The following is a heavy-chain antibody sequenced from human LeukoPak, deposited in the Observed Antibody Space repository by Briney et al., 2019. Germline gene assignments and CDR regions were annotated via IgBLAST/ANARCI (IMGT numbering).Heavy chain of an antibody. CDR1: GFTVSSNY. V-gene: IGHV3-66*01. Sequence: PGGSLRLSCAASGFTVSSNYMSWVRQAPGKGLEWVSLIYSGGSTYYADSVKGRFTISRDNSKNTLYLQMNSLRAEDTAVYYCARDPIAVAGYIDYWGQGTLVTVSS. J-gene: IGHJ4*02. D-gene: IGHD6-19*01. CDR2: IYSGGST. CDR3: ARDPIAVAGYIDY.